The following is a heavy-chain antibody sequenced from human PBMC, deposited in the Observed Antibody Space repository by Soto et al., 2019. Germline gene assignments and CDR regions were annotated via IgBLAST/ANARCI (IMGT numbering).Heavy chain of an antibody. CDR2: TYYRSNWRH. D-gene: IGHD6-19*01. V-gene: IGHV6-1*01. Sequence: TLSLTCAISVDSVSSNTAAWNWIRSSPSRGLEWLGRTYYRSNWRHDYAVSVKSRITVNPDTSKNHFSLQLNSVTPDDTAVYYCARGVAGSGFDLWGQGTLVTVSS. J-gene: IGHJ4*02. CDR3: ARGVAGSGFDL. CDR1: VDSVSSNTAA.